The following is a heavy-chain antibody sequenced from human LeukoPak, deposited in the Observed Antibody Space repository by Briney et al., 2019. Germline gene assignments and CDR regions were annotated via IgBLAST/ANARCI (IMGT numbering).Heavy chain of an antibody. V-gene: IGHV3-30*02. CDR2: IRHDGSDK. CDR3: ARNFNWAWDF. J-gene: IGHJ4*02. D-gene: IGHD2/OR15-2a*01. Sequence: GGSLRLSCAASGFRVTTYGMHWVRQAPGKGLEWVSFIRHDGSDKYYAESVKGRFTISKDDSKNTQYLQMNSLRSEDTAIYYFARNFNWAWDFWGQGALGTVSS. CDR1: GFRVTTYG.